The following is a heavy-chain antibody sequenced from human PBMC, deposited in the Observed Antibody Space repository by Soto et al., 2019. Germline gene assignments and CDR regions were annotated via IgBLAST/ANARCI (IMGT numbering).Heavy chain of an antibody. CDR3: ASLRRGYSGYDPFDD. V-gene: IGHV4-39*01. J-gene: IGHJ4*02. D-gene: IGHD5-12*01. CDR2: IYYSGST. Sequence: SETLSLTCTVSGGSISSSSYYWGWIRQPPGKGLEWIGSIYYSGSTYYNPSLKSRVTISVDTSKNQFSLKLSSVTAADTAVYYCASLRRGYSGYDPFDDWGQGTLVTVSS. CDR1: GGSISSSSYY.